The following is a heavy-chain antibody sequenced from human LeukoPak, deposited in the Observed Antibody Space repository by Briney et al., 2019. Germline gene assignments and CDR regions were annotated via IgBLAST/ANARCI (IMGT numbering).Heavy chain of an antibody. Sequence: PSETLSLTCAVYGGSFSGYYWSWIRQPPGKGLEWIGEINHSGSTNYNPSLKSRVTISVDTSKNQFSLKLSSVTAADTVVYYCARGPGYYFDYWGQGTLVTVSS. V-gene: IGHV4-34*01. J-gene: IGHJ4*02. CDR2: INHSGST. CDR1: GGSFSGYY. CDR3: ARGPGYYFDY.